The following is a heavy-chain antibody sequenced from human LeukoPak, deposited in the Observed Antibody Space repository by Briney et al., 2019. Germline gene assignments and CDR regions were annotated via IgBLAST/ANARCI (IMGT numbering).Heavy chain of an antibody. V-gene: IGHV4-34*01. Sequence: SETLSLTCALYGGSFSGYYWSWIRQSPGKGLEWIGQINHSGYTNYKPSLKSRVTMSVDTSKNQFSLKLSSVTAADTAVYYCARQAYGDYVPSNDYWGQGTLVTVSS. CDR2: INHSGYT. CDR3: ARQAYGDYVPSNDY. CDR1: GGSFSGYY. J-gene: IGHJ4*02. D-gene: IGHD4-17*01.